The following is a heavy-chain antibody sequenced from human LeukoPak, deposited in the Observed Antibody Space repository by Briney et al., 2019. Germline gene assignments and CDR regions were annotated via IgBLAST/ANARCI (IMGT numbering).Heavy chain of an antibody. Sequence: ASVKVSCKASGYTFTSYGISWVRQAPGQGLEWMGWISAYNGNTSYAQKLQGRVTMTTDTSTSTAYMELRSLRSDDTAVYYCARDRGQRGSGWFDYWGQGTLVTVSS. D-gene: IGHD6-19*01. CDR3: ARDRGQRGSGWFDY. CDR1: GYTFTSYG. V-gene: IGHV1-18*01. CDR2: ISAYNGNT. J-gene: IGHJ4*02.